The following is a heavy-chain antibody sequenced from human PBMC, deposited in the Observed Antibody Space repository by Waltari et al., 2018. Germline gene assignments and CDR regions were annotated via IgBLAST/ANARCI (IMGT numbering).Heavy chain of an antibody. Sequence: QVQLQQWGAGLLKPSETLSLTCAVYGGSFSGYYWSWIRQPTGKGLEWIGEINHSGSTNYNPSLKSRVTISVDTSKNQFSLKLSSVTAADTAVYYCASTGEDRIYYYYGMDVWGQGTTVTVSS. CDR2: INHSGST. J-gene: IGHJ6*02. D-gene: IGHD3-16*01. CDR1: GGSFSGYY. CDR3: ASTGEDRIYYYYGMDV. V-gene: IGHV4-34*01.